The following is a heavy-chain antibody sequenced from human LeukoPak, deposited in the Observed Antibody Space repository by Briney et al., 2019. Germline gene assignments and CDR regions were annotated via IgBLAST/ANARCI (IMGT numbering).Heavy chain of an antibody. J-gene: IGHJ4*02. CDR3: AKGGSWTTVTPDYFDY. CDR2: ISGSGGST. Sequence: GGSLRLSCAASGFTFSSYAMSWVRQAPGKGLEWVSAISGSGGSTYYADSVKGRFTISRDNSKNTLYLQMNSLRAEDTAVYYCAKGGSWTTVTPDYFDYWGQGTLVTVSS. V-gene: IGHV3-23*01. CDR1: GFTFSSYA. D-gene: IGHD4-17*01.